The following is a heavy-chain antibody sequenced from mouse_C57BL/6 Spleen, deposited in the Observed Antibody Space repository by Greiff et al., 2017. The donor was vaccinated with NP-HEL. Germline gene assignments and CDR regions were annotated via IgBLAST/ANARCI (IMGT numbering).Heavy chain of an antibody. CDR1: GYSFTGYY. CDR2: INPSTGGT. CDR3: AREALDFDV. Sequence: EVQLQESGPELVKPWASVKISCKASGYSFTGYYMNWVKQSPEKSLEWIGEINPSTGGTTYNQKFKAKATLTVDKSSSTAYMQLKSLTSEDSAVYYCAREALDFDVWGTGTTVTVSS. D-gene: IGHD3-1*01. J-gene: IGHJ1*03. V-gene: IGHV1-42*01.